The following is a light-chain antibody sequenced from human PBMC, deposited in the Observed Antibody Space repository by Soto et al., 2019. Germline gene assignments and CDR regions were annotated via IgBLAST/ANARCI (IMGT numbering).Light chain of an antibody. CDR1: QSLLHSNGYKY. Sequence: DIVMTQSPLSLPVTPGEPASISCRSSQSLLHSNGYKYLDWYLQKPGQSPQLLIYLGSNRASGVPDRFSGSGSGTDFTLKISRVEAEDVGVYYCMQALQTPITFGHGTRLEIK. CDR3: MQALQTPIT. J-gene: IGKJ5*01. CDR2: LGS. V-gene: IGKV2-28*01.